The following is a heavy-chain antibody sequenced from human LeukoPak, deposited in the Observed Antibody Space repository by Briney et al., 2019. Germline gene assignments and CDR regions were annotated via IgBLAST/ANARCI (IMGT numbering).Heavy chain of an antibody. CDR2: IYYSGST. D-gene: IGHD3-10*01. CDR1: GGSISSYY. Sequence: SETLSLTCTVSGGSISSYYWSWIRQPPGKGLEWIGYIYYSGSTNYNPSLKSRVTISVDTSKNQFSLKLSSVTAADTAVYYCARERPDYYGSGGFDPWGQGTLVTVSS. CDR3: ARERPDYYGSGGFDP. V-gene: IGHV4-59*12. J-gene: IGHJ5*02.